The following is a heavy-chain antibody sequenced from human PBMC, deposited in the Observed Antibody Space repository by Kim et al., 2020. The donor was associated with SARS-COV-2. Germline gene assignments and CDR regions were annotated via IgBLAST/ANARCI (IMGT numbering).Heavy chain of an antibody. CDR3: AIGAIAATGGPRY. Sequence: SETLSLTCTVSGGSISSYYWSWIRQPPGKGLEWIGYIYYTGSTNYNPSLKSRVTISVDTSKNQFSLKLSSVTAADTAVYYCAIGAIAATGGPRYWGQGTLVTVSS. CDR2: IYYTGST. V-gene: IGHV4-59*01. J-gene: IGHJ4*02. CDR1: GGSISSYY. D-gene: IGHD6-13*01.